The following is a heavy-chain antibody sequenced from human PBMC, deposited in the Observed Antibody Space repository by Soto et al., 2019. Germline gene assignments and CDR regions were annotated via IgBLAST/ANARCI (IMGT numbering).Heavy chain of an antibody. D-gene: IGHD6-6*01. CDR3: ARYESSSSSPIHCYFDY. CDR1: GGSISSGGYY. J-gene: IGHJ4*02. Sequence: SETLSLTCTVSGGSISSGGYYWSWIRQHPGKGLEWIGYIYYSGSTYYNPSPKSRVTISVDTSKNQFSLKLSSVAAADTAVYYCARYESSSSSPIHCYFDYWGQGTLVTVSS. CDR2: IYYSGST. V-gene: IGHV4-31*03.